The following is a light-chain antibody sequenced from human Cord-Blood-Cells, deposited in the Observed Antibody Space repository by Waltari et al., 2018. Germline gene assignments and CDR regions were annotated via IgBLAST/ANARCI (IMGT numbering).Light chain of an antibody. CDR3: QQSYSTLMYT. V-gene: IGKV1-39*01. CDR2: ATS. CDR1: QSISSS. J-gene: IGKJ2*01. Sequence: DIQMTQSPSSLSASVGDRVTITCRASQSISSSLNWYQQKPGKAPKLLIYATSSLQSGVPSRFRGSGSGTDFTLTISSLQPEDFATYYCQQSYSTLMYTFGHGTKLEIK.